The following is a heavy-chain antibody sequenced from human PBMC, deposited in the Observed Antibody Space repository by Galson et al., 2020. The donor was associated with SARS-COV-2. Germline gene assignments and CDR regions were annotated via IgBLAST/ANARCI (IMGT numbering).Heavy chain of an antibody. CDR2: SITIFGTA. V-gene: IGHV1-69*01. Sequence: KITCKAPGGTFSSYAISWVRQAPGQGLEWMGGSITIFGTANYAQKFQGRVTITADESTSTAYMELSSLRSEDTAVYYCARDSGLNSSGWYFPFDYWGQGTLVTVSS. CDR3: ARDSGLNSSGWYFPFDY. D-gene: IGHD6-13*01. CDR1: GGTFSSYA. J-gene: IGHJ4*02.